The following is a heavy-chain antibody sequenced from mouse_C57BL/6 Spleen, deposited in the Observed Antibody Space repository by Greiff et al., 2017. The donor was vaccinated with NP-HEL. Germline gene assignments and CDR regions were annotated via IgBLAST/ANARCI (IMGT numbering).Heavy chain of an antibody. CDR1: GYTFTDYY. D-gene: IGHD2-12*01. J-gene: IGHJ1*03. V-gene: IGHV1-26*01. CDR2: INPNNGGT. CDR3: ASSLRQDFDV. Sequence: EVQLQQSGPELVKPGASVKISCKASGYTFTDYYMNWVKQSHGKSLEWIGDINPNNGGTSYNQKLKGKATLTVDKSSSTAYMELRSLTSEDSAVYYCASSLRQDFDVWGTGTTVNVSS.